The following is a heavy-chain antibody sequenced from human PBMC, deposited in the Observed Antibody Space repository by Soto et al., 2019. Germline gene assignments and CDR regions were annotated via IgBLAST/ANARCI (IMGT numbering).Heavy chain of an antibody. V-gene: IGHV4-59*06. D-gene: IGHD5-18*01. CDR3: AREYTYGSNFFDC. J-gene: IGHJ4*02. CDR2: ISHSGST. CDR1: GGSLNNHY. Sequence: PSDTLSLTCTVSGGSLNNHYWSWIRQHPGKGLEWIGYISHSGSTYYTPSLKSRVIISADTSKNQFSVNLTSVTAADTAVYYCAREYTYGSNFFDCWAQGALVNVSS.